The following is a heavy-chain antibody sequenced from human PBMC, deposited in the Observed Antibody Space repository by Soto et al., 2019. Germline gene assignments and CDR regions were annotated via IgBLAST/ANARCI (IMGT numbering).Heavy chain of an antibody. Sequence: QLQLVQSGAEVKNPGASVKVSCKASGFTFTGFGITWVRQAPGQGLEWMGWITASNGNTNYAQNLQGRVTMTTHTSTSTAYMELWRLRSDDTAVYYCARGYSYGSYWYFDLWGRGTLVTVSS. CDR2: ITASNGNT. D-gene: IGHD5-18*01. V-gene: IGHV1-18*04. CDR1: GFTFTGFG. CDR3: ARGYSYGSYWYFDL. J-gene: IGHJ2*01.